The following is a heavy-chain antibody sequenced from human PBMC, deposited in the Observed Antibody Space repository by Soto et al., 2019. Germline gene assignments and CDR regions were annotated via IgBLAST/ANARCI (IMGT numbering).Heavy chain of an antibody. V-gene: IGHV4-61*03. CDR2: IYYSGSA. CDR3: ARTDWNFVVYYYGVDV. J-gene: IGHJ6*02. CDR1: GGSVNTANFY. D-gene: IGHD1-7*01. Sequence: SETLSLTCTVSGGSVNTANFYWSWIRQPPGKGLEWIGYIYYSGSASYNPSLKSRVTISLDTSKNHFSLKLTSVTAADTAVYYCARTDWNFVVYYYGVDVWGQGTTVTVSS.